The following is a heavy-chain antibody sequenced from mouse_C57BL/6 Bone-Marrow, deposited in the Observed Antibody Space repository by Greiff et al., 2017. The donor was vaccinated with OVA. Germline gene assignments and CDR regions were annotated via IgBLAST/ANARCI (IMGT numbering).Heavy chain of an antibody. Sequence: QVQLQQPGAELVRPGTSVKLSCKASGYTFTSYWMHWVKQRPGQGLEWIGVIDPSDSYTNYNQKFKGKATLTVDTSSSTAYMQLSSLISEDSAVYYCARGVYSNRGYYDVWGTGTTVTVST. CDR2: IDPSDSYT. CDR1: GYTFTSYW. D-gene: IGHD2-5*01. V-gene: IGHV1-59*01. CDR3: ARGVYSNRGYYDV. J-gene: IGHJ1*03.